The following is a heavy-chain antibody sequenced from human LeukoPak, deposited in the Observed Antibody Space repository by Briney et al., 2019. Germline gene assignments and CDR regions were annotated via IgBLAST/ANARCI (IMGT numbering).Heavy chain of an antibody. J-gene: IGHJ3*02. Sequence: PSETLSLTCAVYGGSFIGYYWSWIRQPPGKGLEWIGEINHSGGANYNPSLKSRVTISADTSKSQFSLKLSSVTAADTAVYYCAGLLRDIVVVPAAPCGAFDIWGQGTMVTVSS. CDR3: AGLLRDIVVVPAAPCGAFDI. CDR1: GGSFIGYY. D-gene: IGHD2-2*01. V-gene: IGHV4-34*01. CDR2: INHSGGA.